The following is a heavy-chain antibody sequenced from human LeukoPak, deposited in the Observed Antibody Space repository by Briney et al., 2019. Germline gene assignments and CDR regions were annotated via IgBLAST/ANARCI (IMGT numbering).Heavy chain of an antibody. Sequence: ASVKVSCKLSGYNIIELSMHWVRQAPGKGLEWMGGFDPEDASTINAQKFQGRVSMTEDTSTNTAYMELYSLRSDDTAVYYCATGVVVPAAHPTFDYWGQGTLVTVSS. CDR3: ATGVVVPAAHPTFDY. V-gene: IGHV1-24*01. J-gene: IGHJ4*02. D-gene: IGHD2-2*01. CDR2: FDPEDAST. CDR1: GYNIIELS.